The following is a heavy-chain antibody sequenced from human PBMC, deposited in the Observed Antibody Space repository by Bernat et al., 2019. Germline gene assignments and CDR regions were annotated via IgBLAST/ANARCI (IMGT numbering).Heavy chain of an antibody. CDR3: ARDVSTLPYCSSTSCYPFSLGIAFDI. V-gene: IGHV1-18*01. CDR2: ISAYNGNT. Sequence: QVQLVQSGAEVKKPGASVKVSCKASGYTFTSYGISWVRQAPGQGLEWMGWISAYNGNTNYAQKLQGRVTMTTDTSTSTAYMELRSLRSDDTAVYYCARDVSTLPYCSSTSCYPFSLGIAFDIWGRGTMVTVSS. D-gene: IGHD2-2*01. CDR1: GYTFTSYG. J-gene: IGHJ3*02.